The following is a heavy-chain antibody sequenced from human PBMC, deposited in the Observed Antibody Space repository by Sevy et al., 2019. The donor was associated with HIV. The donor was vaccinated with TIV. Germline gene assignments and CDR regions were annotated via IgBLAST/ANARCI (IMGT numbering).Heavy chain of an antibody. CDR3: ARAARDCYNYRGDYFDY. CDR2: VHHSGST. J-gene: IGHJ4*02. D-gene: IGHD2-21*01. Sequence: SETLSLTCTVSGGSVTRGSYYWTWIRQPPGKGLEWIGYVHHSGSTNYTPSLKSRLTISIDTSKNQFSVRLRSVTAADTAVYYCARAARDCYNYRGDYFDYWGQGSLVTVSS. CDR1: GGSVTRGSYY. V-gene: IGHV4-61*01.